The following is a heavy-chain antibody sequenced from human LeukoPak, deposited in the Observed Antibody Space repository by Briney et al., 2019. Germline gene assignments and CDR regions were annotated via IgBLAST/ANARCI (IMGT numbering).Heavy chain of an antibody. J-gene: IGHJ4*02. CDR2: ISSSSSTI. CDR3: ARDTAMVYFDY. CDR1: GFTFSSYS. D-gene: IGHD5-18*01. Sequence: GGSLRLSCAASGFTFSSYSMNWVRQAPGKGLEWVSYISSSSSTIYYADSVKGRFTISRDNAKNSLYLQMNSLRAEDTAVYYCARDTAMVYFDYWGQGTLVTVSS. V-gene: IGHV3-48*04.